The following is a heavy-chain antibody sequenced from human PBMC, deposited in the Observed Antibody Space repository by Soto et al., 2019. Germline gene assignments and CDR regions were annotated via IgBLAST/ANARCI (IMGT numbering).Heavy chain of an antibody. Sequence: PGGSLRLSCAPSGFASSAFGMSWVRQGPGKGLEWVSSISSSSSYIYYADSVKGRFTVSRDNAKNSLYLQMNSLRAEDTAVYYCARGIAVAGTRREFDYWGQGTLVTVSS. D-gene: IGHD6-19*01. V-gene: IGHV3-21*01. CDR3: ARGIAVAGTRREFDY. CDR2: ISSSSSYI. J-gene: IGHJ4*02. CDR1: GFASSAFG.